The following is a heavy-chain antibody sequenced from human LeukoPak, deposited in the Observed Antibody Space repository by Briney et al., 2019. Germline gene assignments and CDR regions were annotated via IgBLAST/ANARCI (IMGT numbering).Heavy chain of an antibody. CDR1: GFTLSDHW. Sequence: GGSLRLSCVASGFTLSDHWMYWVRQGPSRGLAHVSRVESDASRTTYADSVKGRFTISRDDAKNTMYLQMNSLRVEDTAVYYCVRGGHKLDIQTTHYYYGLDVWGQGTTVAVS. D-gene: IGHD5-12*01. CDR3: VRGGHKLDIQTTHYYYGLDV. V-gene: IGHV3-74*03. J-gene: IGHJ6*02. CDR2: VESDASRT.